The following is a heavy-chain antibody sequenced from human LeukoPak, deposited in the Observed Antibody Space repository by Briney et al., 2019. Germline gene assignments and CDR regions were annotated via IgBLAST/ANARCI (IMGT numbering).Heavy chain of an antibody. Sequence: SGGSLRLSCAASGFTFSSSSMNWVRQAPGKGLEWVSSISSSSSYIYYADSVKGRFTISRDNAENSLYLQMTSLRDQDTAVYYYARAENVMFTVTTSLPKGLVFWGQGTLVTVSS. CDR2: ISSSSSYI. CDR3: ARAENVMFTVTTSLPKGLVF. CDR1: GFTFSSSS. V-gene: IGHV3-21*01. J-gene: IGHJ4*02. D-gene: IGHD4-17*01.